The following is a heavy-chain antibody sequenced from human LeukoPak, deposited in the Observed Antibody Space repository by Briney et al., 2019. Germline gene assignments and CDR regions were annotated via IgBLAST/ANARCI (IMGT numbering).Heavy chain of an antibody. CDR3: ARITGGRAFDI. D-gene: IGHD2-8*02. Sequence: SETLSLTCTVSGGSIRSYYWSWIRQPPGKGLEWIGYIYYSGSTNYNPSLKSRVTISVDTSKNQFSLKLSSVTAADTAVYYCARITGGRAFDIWGQGTMVTVSS. J-gene: IGHJ3*02. CDR1: GGSIRSYY. V-gene: IGHV4-59*01. CDR2: IYYSGST.